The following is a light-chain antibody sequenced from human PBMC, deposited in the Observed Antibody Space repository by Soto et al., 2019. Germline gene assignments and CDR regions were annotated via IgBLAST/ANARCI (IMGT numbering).Light chain of an antibody. Sequence: EIVLTQSPDTLSLSPGERATLSCRASQSVSSPVLAWYQQKPGQAPRLLIYRASTRATGIPDRFTGSGSGTDFTLTISRLEPEDFAVYYCQQYESSPLTFGGGTKVEIK. CDR2: RAS. CDR1: QSVSSPV. V-gene: IGKV3-20*01. CDR3: QQYESSPLT. J-gene: IGKJ4*01.